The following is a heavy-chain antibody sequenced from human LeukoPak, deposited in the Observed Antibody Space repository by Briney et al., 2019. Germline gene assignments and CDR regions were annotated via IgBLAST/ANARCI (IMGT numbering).Heavy chain of an antibody. D-gene: IGHD1-26*01. J-gene: IGHJ6*02. V-gene: IGHV3-11*01. CDR2: ISCSGSTI. CDR1: GFTFCDYY. CDR3: ARVSSGELPYYYYYGMDV. Sequence: GGSLRLSCAASGFTFCDYYMSWMRQAPGKGLEWVSYISCSGSTIYYADSVKGRFTISRDNAKNSLYLQMNSLRAEDTAVYNCARVSSGELPYYYYYGMDVWGRGTTVTVSS.